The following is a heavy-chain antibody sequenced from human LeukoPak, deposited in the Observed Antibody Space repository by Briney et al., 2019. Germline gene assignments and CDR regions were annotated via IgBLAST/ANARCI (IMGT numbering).Heavy chain of an antibody. CDR1: GGSISSYY. Sequence: SETLSLTYTVSGGSISSYYWSWIRQPAGKGLEWIGRIYTSGSTNYNPSLKSRVTMSVDTSKNQFSLKLSSVTAADMAVYYCARTPGRSWYAEGGYNWFDPWGQGTLVTVSS. D-gene: IGHD6-13*01. CDR2: IYTSGST. CDR3: ARTPGRSWYAEGGYNWFDP. V-gene: IGHV4-4*07. J-gene: IGHJ5*02.